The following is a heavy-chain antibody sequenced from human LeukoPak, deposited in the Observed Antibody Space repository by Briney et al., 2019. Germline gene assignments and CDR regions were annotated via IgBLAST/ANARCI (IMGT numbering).Heavy chain of an antibody. Sequence: ASEKVSCKTSGYSFTDYYMHWVRQAPGQGLEWMGWINPNSGGTSSAQKFQGRVTMTRDTSITTVYMEVSWLTSDDTAIYYCARADRLHGGPYLIGPWGQGTLVTVS. J-gene: IGHJ5*02. D-gene: IGHD2-21*01. V-gene: IGHV1-2*02. CDR1: GYSFTDYY. CDR3: ARADRLHGGPYLIGP. CDR2: INPNSGGT.